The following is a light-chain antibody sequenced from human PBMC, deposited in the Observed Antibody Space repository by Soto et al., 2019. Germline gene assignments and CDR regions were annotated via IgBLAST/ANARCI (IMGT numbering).Light chain of an antibody. J-gene: IGKJ1*01. Sequence: EIVMMQSPATLSVSPGERATLSCRASQSVSSNLAWYQQKPGQAPRLLIYGASTRATGIPARFSGSGPGTEFTLTISSLQSEDFAVYYCQQYNNWPGTFGQGTKV. CDR3: QQYNNWPGT. V-gene: IGKV3-15*01. CDR2: GAS. CDR1: QSVSSN.